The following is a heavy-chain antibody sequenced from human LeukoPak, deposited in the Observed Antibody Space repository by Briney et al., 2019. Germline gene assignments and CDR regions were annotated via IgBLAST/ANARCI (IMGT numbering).Heavy chain of an antibody. V-gene: IGHV3-30*19. J-gene: IGHJ4*02. CDR3: ANTYYDTSGHHYLDY. CDR2: ISSDGSNK. D-gene: IGHD3-22*01. CDR1: GFTFSDYG. Sequence: PGRSLRLSCAASGFTFSDYGMHWVRQAPGKGLEWVAVISSDGSNKYYADSVKGRFTISRDNSKNTLYLQMNSLRAEDTAVYYCANTYYDTSGHHYLDYWGQGTLVTVSS.